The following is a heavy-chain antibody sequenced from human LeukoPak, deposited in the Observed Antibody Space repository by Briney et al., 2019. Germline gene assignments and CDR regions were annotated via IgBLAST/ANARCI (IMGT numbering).Heavy chain of an antibody. Sequence: SETLSLTSIVPGGSTSSNNWSWIRHPPGRGVEWMGYVFYPGTTNYNPSLTNRVTMSLDTSRDQFSLRLTSVTAADTAIYYCASRPAGSTWYGVFDYWSQGTLVTVSS. D-gene: IGHD6-13*01. J-gene: IGHJ4*02. CDR2: VFYPGTT. CDR3: ASRPAGSTWYGVFDY. V-gene: IGHV4-59*01. CDR1: GGSTSSNN.